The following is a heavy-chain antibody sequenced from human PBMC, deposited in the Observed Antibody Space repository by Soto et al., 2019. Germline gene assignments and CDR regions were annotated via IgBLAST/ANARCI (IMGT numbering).Heavy chain of an antibody. Sequence: QVQLQESGPGLVKPSETLSLTCTVSNGSISNFYWNWIRQSAGKGLAWIGRIHGSGSATYNPSLRSRVTMSVATSKNQFSLKVNSVTGADTAVYYCARSSHKESWFDPWGQGTLVTVSS. CDR2: IHGSGSA. V-gene: IGHV4-4*07. J-gene: IGHJ5*02. CDR1: NGSISNFY. D-gene: IGHD6-13*01. CDR3: ARSSHKESWFDP.